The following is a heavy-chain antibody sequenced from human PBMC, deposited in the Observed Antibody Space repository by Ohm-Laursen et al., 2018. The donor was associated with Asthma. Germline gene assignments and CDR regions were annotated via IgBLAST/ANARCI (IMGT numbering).Heavy chain of an antibody. J-gene: IGHJ4*02. D-gene: IGHD6-6*01. CDR1: GFTFSSYA. Sequence: SLRLSCAASGFTFSSYAMSWVRQAPGKGLEWVSAISGSGGSTYYADSVKGRFTISRDNSKNTLYLQMNSLRAEDTAVYYCARDRASSIAARAVDYWGQGTLVTVSS. CDR2: ISGSGGST. V-gene: IGHV3-23*01. CDR3: ARDRASSIAARAVDY.